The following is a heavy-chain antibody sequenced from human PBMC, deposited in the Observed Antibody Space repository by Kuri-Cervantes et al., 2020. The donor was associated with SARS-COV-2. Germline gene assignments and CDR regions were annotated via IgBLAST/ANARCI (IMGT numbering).Heavy chain of an antibody. Sequence: GESLKISCVASGFTFRDYYMIWVRQAPGKGLEWISYISSSDSTTYYADSVKGRFTISRDNAKRTLFLQMNSLRVDDTAVYYCSWDQVSADVTANYWGQGALVTVSS. CDR1: GFTFRDYY. CDR3: SWDQVSADVTANY. D-gene: IGHD1-20*01. J-gene: IGHJ4*02. CDR2: ISSSDSTT. V-gene: IGHV3-11*01.